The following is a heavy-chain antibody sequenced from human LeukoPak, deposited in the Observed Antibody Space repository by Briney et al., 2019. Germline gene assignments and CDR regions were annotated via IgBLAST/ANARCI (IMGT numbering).Heavy chain of an antibody. V-gene: IGHV3-11*04. J-gene: IGHJ4*02. Sequence: NPGGSLRLSCVASRFIFSDHYMTWIRQAPGKGLEWVSDISTSGRTMYYADSVKGRFTISRDNAKKSLYLQMNSLRVEDTAVYYCARLSPSNYYGSGNYLSVWGQGTLVTVSS. CDR3: ARLSPSNYYGSGNYLSV. D-gene: IGHD3-10*01. CDR1: RFIFSDHY. CDR2: ISTSGRTM.